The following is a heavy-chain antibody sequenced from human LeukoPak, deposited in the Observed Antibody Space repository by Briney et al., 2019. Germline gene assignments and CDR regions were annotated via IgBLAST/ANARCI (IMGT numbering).Heavy chain of an antibody. J-gene: IGHJ4*02. Sequence: SETLSLTCTVSGGSISNYFWSLIRQPPGKGLEWIGYIFYTGITNYNPSLKSRVTISVDTSKIHFYLKLSSVTAADTAVYYCARLGYDSSGYYPDYWGQGALVTVSS. CDR2: IFYTGIT. CDR3: ARLGYDSSGYYPDY. D-gene: IGHD3-22*01. CDR1: GGSISNYF. V-gene: IGHV4-59*08.